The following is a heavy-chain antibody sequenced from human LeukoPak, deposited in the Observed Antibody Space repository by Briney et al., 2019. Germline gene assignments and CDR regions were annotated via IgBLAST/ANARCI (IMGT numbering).Heavy chain of an antibody. CDR2: IRYDESDK. J-gene: IGHJ4*02. D-gene: IGHD1-26*01. Sequence: GGSLRLSCAASGFIFSTYGMHWVRQAPGKGLEWVAFIRYDESDKYYADSVKGRFTISRDNSKNTLYLQMNSLRADDTAVYHCAKDRYSGSYLQKGPCAHWGQGTLVTVSS. CDR1: GFIFSTYG. CDR3: AKDRYSGSYLQKGPCAH. V-gene: IGHV3-30*02.